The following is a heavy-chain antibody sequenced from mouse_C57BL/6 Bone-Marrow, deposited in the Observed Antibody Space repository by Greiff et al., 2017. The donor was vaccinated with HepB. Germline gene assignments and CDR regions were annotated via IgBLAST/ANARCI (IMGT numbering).Heavy chain of an antibody. Sequence: EVQLVESGPGLVKPSQSLSLTCSVTGYSITSGYYWNWIRQFPGNKLEWMGYISYDGSNNYNPSLKNRISITRDTSKNQFFLKLNSVTTEDTATYYCAREGDYGYPDYWGQGTTLTVSS. CDR3: AREGDYGYPDY. CDR2: ISYDGSN. J-gene: IGHJ2*01. V-gene: IGHV3-6*01. D-gene: IGHD2-2*01. CDR1: GYSITSGYY.